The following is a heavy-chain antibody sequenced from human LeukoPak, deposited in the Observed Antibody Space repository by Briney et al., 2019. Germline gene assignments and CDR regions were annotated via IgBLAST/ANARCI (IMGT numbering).Heavy chain of an antibody. Sequence: GGSLRLFCAASGFTVSSNYMSWVRQAPGKGLEWVSVIYSGGSTYYADSVKGRFTISRDNSKNTLYLQMNSLRAEDTAVYYCARVQPYDYGDYVDYWGQGTLVTVSS. CDR2: IYSGGST. CDR1: GFTVSSNY. J-gene: IGHJ4*02. D-gene: IGHD4-17*01. V-gene: IGHV3-66*02. CDR3: ARVQPYDYGDYVDY.